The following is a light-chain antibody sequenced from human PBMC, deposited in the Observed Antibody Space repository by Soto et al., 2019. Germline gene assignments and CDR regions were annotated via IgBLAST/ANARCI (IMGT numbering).Light chain of an antibody. CDR1: QSVSTNS. Sequence: EIVLTQSPGTLSLSPGEGATLSCRASQSVSTNSFAWYQQKPGQAPRLLIYGASTRATGIPDRFSGSGSGTDFTLTISRLEPEDFAVYYCQQYGRTSWTFGQGTKVEIK. CDR3: QQYGRTSWT. V-gene: IGKV3-20*01. CDR2: GAS. J-gene: IGKJ1*01.